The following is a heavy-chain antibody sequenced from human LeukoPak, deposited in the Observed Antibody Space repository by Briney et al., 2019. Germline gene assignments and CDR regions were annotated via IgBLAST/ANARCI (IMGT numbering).Heavy chain of an antibody. V-gene: IGHV3-30-3*01. J-gene: IGHJ6*02. Sequence: PGGSLRLSCAASGFTFSSYAMHWVRQAPGKGLEWVAVISYDGSNKYYADSVKGRFTISRDNSKNTLYLQMNSLRAEDTAVYYCARDLSESYVDPDYYYYGMDVWGQGTTVTVSS. CDR2: ISYDGSNK. CDR3: ARDLSESYVDPDYYYYGMDV. CDR1: GFTFSSYA. D-gene: IGHD2-21*01.